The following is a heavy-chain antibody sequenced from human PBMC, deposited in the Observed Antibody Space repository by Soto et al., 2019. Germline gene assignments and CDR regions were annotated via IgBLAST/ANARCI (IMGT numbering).Heavy chain of an antibody. CDR3: ARDRDFWSGYYHTKQNWLDP. CDR1: GGTFSSYA. D-gene: IGHD3-3*01. J-gene: IGHJ5*02. V-gene: IGHV1-69*13. CDR2: IIPIFGTA. Sequence: SAEVSCKASGGTFSSYAISWVRQATGQGLEWMGGIIPIFGTANYAQKFQGRVTITADESTSTAYMELSSLRSEDTAVYYCARDRDFWSGYYHTKQNWLDPWGQGTLVNAPQ.